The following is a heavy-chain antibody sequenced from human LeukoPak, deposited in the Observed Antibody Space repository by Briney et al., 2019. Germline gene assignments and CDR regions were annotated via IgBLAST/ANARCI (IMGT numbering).Heavy chain of an antibody. CDR3: ARVFNSGYDGGLDY. D-gene: IGHD5-12*01. J-gene: IGHJ4*02. CDR1: GYTFTGYY. V-gene: IGHV1-2*02. CDR2: INPNSGGT. Sequence: ASVKVSCKASGYTFTGYYMHWVRQDPGQGLEWMGWINPNSGGTNYAQKFQGRVTMTRDTSISTAYMELSRLRSDDTAVYYCARVFNSGYDGGLDYWGQGTLVTVSS.